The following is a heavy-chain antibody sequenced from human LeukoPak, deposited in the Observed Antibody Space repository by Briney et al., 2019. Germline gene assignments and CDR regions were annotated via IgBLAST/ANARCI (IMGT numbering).Heavy chain of an antibody. CDR3: ARANRGHNPSYYYYGMDV. J-gene: IGHJ6*02. Sequence: GGSLRLSCAASGFTISNYYMSWVRQAPGKGLEWVSVIFDGNATYYADSVKGRFTISRDNAKNSLYLQMNSLRAEDTAVYYCARANRGHNPSYYYYGMDVWGQGTTVTVSS. CDR1: GFTISNYY. V-gene: IGHV3-66*01. CDR2: IFDGNAT. D-gene: IGHD5-24*01.